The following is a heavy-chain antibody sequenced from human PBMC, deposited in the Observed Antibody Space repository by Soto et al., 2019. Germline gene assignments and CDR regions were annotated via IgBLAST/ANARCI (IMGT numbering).Heavy chain of an antibody. D-gene: IGHD6-19*01. CDR1: GGTFSTYA. V-gene: IGHV1-69*01. CDR2: IIPLFGTA. Sequence: QVQLVQSGAEVKQPGSSVKVSCKTSGGTFSTYAIYWVRQAPGQGLEWMGAIIPLFGTADYAQKFQGRVTITADESTSTAYMELSSLRSKDTAVYYCARPKGSYSSGYYYFDYWGQGTLVTVSS. CDR3: ARPKGSYSSGYYYFDY. J-gene: IGHJ4*02.